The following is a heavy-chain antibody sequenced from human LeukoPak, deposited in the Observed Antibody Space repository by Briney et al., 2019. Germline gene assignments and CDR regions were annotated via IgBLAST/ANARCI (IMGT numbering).Heavy chain of an antibody. J-gene: IGHJ6*03. Sequence: ASVKVSCKASGYTFTSYGISWVRQAPGQGLEWMGWISAYNGNTNYAQKLQGRVTMTTDTSTSTAYMELRSLRSDDTAVYYCARVDIVVVPAAKDYYYYMDVWGKGTTVTVSS. CDR1: GYTFTSYG. CDR2: ISAYNGNT. V-gene: IGHV1-18*01. D-gene: IGHD2-2*01. CDR3: ARVDIVVVPAAKDYYYYMDV.